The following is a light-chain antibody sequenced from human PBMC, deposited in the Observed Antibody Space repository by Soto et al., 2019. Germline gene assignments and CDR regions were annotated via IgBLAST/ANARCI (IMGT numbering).Light chain of an antibody. V-gene: IGLV4-69*01. Sequence: QLVLTQSPSASASLGASVKLTCTLSSGHSSYSIAWHQQQPDKGPRYLMKVNSDDSHNKGDGIPDRFSGSSSGAERYLTISSRQSEDEADYYCQPWDTGIQVFGGGTKLTFL. CDR2: VNSDDSH. CDR1: SGHSSYS. J-gene: IGLJ2*01. CDR3: QPWDTGIQV.